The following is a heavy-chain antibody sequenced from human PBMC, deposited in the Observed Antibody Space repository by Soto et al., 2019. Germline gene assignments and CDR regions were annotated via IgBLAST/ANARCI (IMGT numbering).Heavy chain of an antibody. D-gene: IGHD2-2*01. V-gene: IGHV1-69*13. CDR2: IIPIFGTA. CDR3: VKGSTCTSISCHLAPFEY. CDR1: GGTFGSYA. J-gene: IGHJ4*02. Sequence: SVKVSCKASGGTFGSYAISWVRQAPGQGLEWMGGIIPIFGTANYAQKFQGRVTITADESTSTAYMELSSLRSEDTAVYYCVKGSTCTSISCHLAPFEYWGQGTLVTVSS.